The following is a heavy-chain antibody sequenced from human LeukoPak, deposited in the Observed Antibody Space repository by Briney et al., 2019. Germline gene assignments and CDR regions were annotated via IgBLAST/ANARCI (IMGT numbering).Heavy chain of an antibody. J-gene: IGHJ6*03. CDR2: IKQDGSEK. Sequence: GGSLRLSCAASGFTFSSYWMSWVRQAPGKGLEWVANIKQDGSEKYYVDSVKGRFTISRDNAKNSLYLQMNSLRAEDTAVYYCTRDRYGSGSSDTGMDVWGKGTTVTVSS. CDR3: TRDRYGSGSSDTGMDV. V-gene: IGHV3-7*01. D-gene: IGHD3-10*01. CDR1: GFTFSSYW.